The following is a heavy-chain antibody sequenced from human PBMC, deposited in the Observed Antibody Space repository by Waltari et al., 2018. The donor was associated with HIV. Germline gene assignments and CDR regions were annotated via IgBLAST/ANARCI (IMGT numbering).Heavy chain of an antibody. CDR3: ARGGSASMDV. V-gene: IGHV1-8*01. J-gene: IGHJ6*02. Sequence: QVQLVQSGAEVKKPGASVKVSCKASGYAFATYDVNWVRQATGQGPEWMGWMSPNSVNTVYAQEFQGRVTMTRDTSISTVYMGLSSLTSEDTAVYYCARGGSASMDVWGQGTTVTVSS. CDR1: GYAFATYD. CDR2: MSPNSVNT.